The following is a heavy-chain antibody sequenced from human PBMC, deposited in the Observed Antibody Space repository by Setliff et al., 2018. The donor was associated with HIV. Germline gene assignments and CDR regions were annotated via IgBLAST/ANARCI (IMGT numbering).Heavy chain of an antibody. Sequence: ASVKVSCKTSDYTFNNYGIYWVRQAPGQGLEWMGWISNYKGNTNYAQKFHGRVTMTTDTTTRTAYMEMRGLTYDDTAVYYCARASGGNSVENGFDIWGQGTMVTVSS. J-gene: IGHJ3*02. CDR2: ISNYKGNT. CDR3: ARASGGNSVENGFDI. CDR1: DYTFNNYG. V-gene: IGHV1-18*01. D-gene: IGHD1-26*01.